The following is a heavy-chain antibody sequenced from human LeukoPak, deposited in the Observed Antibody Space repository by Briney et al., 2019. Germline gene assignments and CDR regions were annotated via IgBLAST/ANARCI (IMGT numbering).Heavy chain of an antibody. CDR1: AFTFDDYA. CDR2: ISWNSGSI. V-gene: IGHV3-9*01. Sequence: PARSLRLSCAASAFTFDDYAMHWVRQAPGKGLEWVSGISWNSGSIGYGDSVKGRFTISRDNAKNSLYLQMNSLRAEDTALYYCAKDRRPVAGAFDIWGEGTMVTVSS. J-gene: IGHJ3*02. CDR3: AKDRRPVAGAFDI. D-gene: IGHD6-19*01.